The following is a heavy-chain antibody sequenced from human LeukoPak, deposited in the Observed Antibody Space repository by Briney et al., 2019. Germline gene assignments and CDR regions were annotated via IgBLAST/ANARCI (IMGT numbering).Heavy chain of an antibody. J-gene: IGHJ4*02. CDR2: IYHSGST. Sequence: SETLSLTCTVSGYSISSGYYWGWIRQPPGKGLEWIGSIYHSGSTYYNPSLKSRVTISVDTSKNQFSLKLGSVTAADTAVYYCARVRTYYYDSPTRPVPATFDYWGQGTLVTVSS. V-gene: IGHV4-38-2*02. CDR1: GYSISSGYY. CDR3: ARVRTYYYDSPTRPVPATFDY. D-gene: IGHD3-22*01.